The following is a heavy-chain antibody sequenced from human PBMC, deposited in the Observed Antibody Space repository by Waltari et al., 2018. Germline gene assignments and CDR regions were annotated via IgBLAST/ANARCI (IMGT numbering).Heavy chain of an antibody. CDR1: GGTLSRQP. CDR3: ARYPEYSSGSFDY. CDR2: IIPIFGTA. J-gene: IGHJ4*02. Sequence: QVQLVQSGAEVKKPGASVKVSCKASGGTLSRQPINRVRQAPGQGLEWMGGIIPIFGTANYAQKFQGRVTITTDESTSTAYMELSSLRSEDTAVYYCARYPEYSSGSFDYWGQGTLVTVSS. D-gene: IGHD6-19*01. V-gene: IGHV1-69*05.